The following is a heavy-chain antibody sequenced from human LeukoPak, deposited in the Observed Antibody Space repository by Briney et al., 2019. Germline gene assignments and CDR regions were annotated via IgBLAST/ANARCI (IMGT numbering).Heavy chain of an antibody. J-gene: IGHJ6*02. CDR2: IYYSGGT. CDR3: AKGRNSYDSGRCHSPNCYYGMDV. D-gene: IGHD3-10*01. CDR1: GGSINYYY. Sequence: SETLSLTCTVSGGSINYYYWMWIRQPPGKGLEWIGYIYYSGGTHYNPSLKSRVTMLVDTSKNQFSLKLTAVTAADTAVYHCAKGRNSYDSGRCHSPNCYYGMDVWGQGTTVIVSS. V-gene: IGHV4-59*01.